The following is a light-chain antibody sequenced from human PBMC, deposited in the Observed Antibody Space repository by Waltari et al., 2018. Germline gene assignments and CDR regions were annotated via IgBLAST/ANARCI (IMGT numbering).Light chain of an antibody. V-gene: IGKV4-1*01. CDR2: WAS. CDR3: QQYYSTFLT. Sequence: DIVMTQSPESLPVSLGDRATINCNSSQSLFYNSNNQNYLAWYQQKPGQPPKVLIYWASTRESGVPERFSGSRSGTDFTLTITNLQPEDVAVYYCQQYYSTFLTFGGGTKVE. J-gene: IGKJ4*01. CDR1: QSLFYNSNNQNY.